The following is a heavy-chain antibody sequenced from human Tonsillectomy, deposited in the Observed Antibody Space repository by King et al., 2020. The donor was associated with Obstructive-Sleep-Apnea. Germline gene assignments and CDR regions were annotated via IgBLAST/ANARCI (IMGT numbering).Heavy chain of an antibody. V-gene: IGHV1-8*01. CDR2: MNPNSGNT. J-gene: IGHJ4*02. Sequence: QLVQSGAEVKKPGASVKVSCKASGYTFTSYDINWVRQATGQGLEWMGWMNPNSGNTGYAQKFQGRFTMTRNTSINTAYMELISLGSEDTAVYYCARATTGGYEGDYWGQGALVTVSS. D-gene: IGHD5-12*01. CDR1: GYTFTSYD. CDR3: ARATTGGYEGDY.